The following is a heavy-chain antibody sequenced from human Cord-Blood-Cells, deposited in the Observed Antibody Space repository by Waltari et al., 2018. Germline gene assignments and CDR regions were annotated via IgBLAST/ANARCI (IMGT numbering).Heavy chain of an antibody. D-gene: IGHD3-3*01. CDR2: IKHSGST. CDR1: GGSFSGYY. Sequence: QVQLQQWGAGLLKPSETLSLTCAVYGGSFSGYYWSWIRQPPGKGLEWIGEIKHSGSTDDDTSRKGRVTIAIDTSQNQFCLKLSSVTAADTAVYYCARVGILELDFELWGRGTLVTVSS. J-gene: IGHJ2*01. V-gene: IGHV4-34*01. CDR3: ARVGILELDFEL.